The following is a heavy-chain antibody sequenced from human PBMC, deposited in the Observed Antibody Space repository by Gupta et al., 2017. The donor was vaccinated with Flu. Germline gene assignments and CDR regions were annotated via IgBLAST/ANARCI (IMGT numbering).Heavy chain of an antibody. V-gene: IGHV3-49*04. D-gene: IGHD3-22*01. CDR2: IRSKAYGGTT. CDR1: GSTFGDYA. Sequence: EVQLVESGGGLVQPGRSLRLSCTASGSTFGDYAMSWVRQAPGKGLEWVGFIRSKAYGGTTEYAASVKGRFTISRDDSKSIAYLQMNSLKTEDTAVYYCTRVRLYYYYYYYMDVWGKGTTVTVSS. J-gene: IGHJ6*03. CDR3: TRVRLYYYYYYYMDV.